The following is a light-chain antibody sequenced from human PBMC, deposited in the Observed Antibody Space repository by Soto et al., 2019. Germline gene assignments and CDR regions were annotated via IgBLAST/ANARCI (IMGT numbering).Light chain of an antibody. J-gene: IGLJ1*01. CDR2: DVS. CDR3: SSYASSSIYV. CDR1: SSDVGGYNY. V-gene: IGLV2-14*01. Sequence: QSVLTQPASVSGSPGQSITISCTGTSSDVGGYNYVSWYQQHPGKAPKLIIYDVSNRPSGVSNRFSGSKSGNTASLTISGLQAEDGADYYCSSYASSSIYVFGTGTKVTVL.